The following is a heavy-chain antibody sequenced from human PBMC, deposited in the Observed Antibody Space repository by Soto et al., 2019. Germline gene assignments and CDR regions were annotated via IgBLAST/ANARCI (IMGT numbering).Heavy chain of an antibody. CDR2: ISAYNGNT. CDR1: GYTFTSYG. D-gene: IGHD2-15*01. Sequence: GASVKVSCKASGYTFTSYGISWVRQAPGQGLEWMGWISAYNGNTNYAQKLQGRVTMTTDTSTSTAYMELRSLRSDDTAVYYCAREILVYCSGRSCDTTNWFDPWGQGTLVTVS. V-gene: IGHV1-18*01. J-gene: IGHJ5*02. CDR3: AREILVYCSGRSCDTTNWFDP.